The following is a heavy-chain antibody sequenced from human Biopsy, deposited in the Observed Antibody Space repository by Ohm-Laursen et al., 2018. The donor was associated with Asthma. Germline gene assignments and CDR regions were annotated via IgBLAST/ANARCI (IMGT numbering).Heavy chain of an antibody. CDR3: ARTFHFWSPYHAEHYQL. J-gene: IGHJ1*01. V-gene: IGHV3-53*01. CDR1: GFTVSTNG. D-gene: IGHD3-3*02. Sequence: GSLRLSCAASGFTVSTNGMSWVRQPPGKGLEWVSVIYSGGGTYYADSVQGRVTISRDNSKNSLYLQMNSLRAEDTAVYYCARTFHFWSPYHAEHYQLWGQGTLVTVSS. CDR2: IYSGGGT.